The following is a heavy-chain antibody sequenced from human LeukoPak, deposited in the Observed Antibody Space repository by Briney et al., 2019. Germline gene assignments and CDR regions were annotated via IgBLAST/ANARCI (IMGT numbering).Heavy chain of an antibody. V-gene: IGHV4-61*02. Sequence: PSETLSLTCTVSGGSISSGSYYWSWIRQPAGKGLEWIGRIYTSGSTNYNPSLKSRVTISVDTSKNQFSLKLSSVTAADTAVYYCARGTKRRDFDYWGQGTLVTVSS. J-gene: IGHJ4*02. CDR2: IYTSGST. CDR3: ARGTKRRDFDY. CDR1: GGSISSGSYY. D-gene: IGHD3-10*01.